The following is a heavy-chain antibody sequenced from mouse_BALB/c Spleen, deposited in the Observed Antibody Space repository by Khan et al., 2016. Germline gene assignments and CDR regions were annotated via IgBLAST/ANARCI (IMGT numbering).Heavy chain of an antibody. J-gene: IGHJ4*01. CDR1: GFTFSSFG. V-gene: IGHV5-17*02. D-gene: IGHD1-1*01. CDR3: ARDYYYDYAMDY. CDR2: ISSGSSTI. Sequence: EVELVESGGGLVQPGGSRKLSCAASGFTFSSFGMHWVRQAPEKGLEWVAYISSGSSTIYYADTVKGRFTISRDNPKNTLFLQMTSLRSEDTAIDYCARDYYYDYAMDYWGQGTSVTVSS.